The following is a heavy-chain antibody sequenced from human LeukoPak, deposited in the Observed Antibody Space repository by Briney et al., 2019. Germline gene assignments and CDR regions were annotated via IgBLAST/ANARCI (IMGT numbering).Heavy chain of an antibody. J-gene: IGHJ3*02. CDR2: ISSSSNII. V-gene: IGHV3-48*04. Sequence: GGSLRLSCAASGFSLSTYSMNWVRQAPGKGLEWVSYISSSSNIIYYADSVKGRFSISRDNAKNSLYLQMNSLRVEDTAVYYCTSRYCTTTNCYSFDNWGHGTLVTVSS. CDR1: GFSLSTYS. CDR3: TSRYCTTTNCYSFDN. D-gene: IGHD2-2*01.